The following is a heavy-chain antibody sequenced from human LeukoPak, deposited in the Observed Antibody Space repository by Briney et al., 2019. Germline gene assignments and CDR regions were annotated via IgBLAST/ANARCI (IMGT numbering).Heavy chain of an antibody. CDR2: IIPIFGTA. J-gene: IGHJ4*02. D-gene: IGHD3-22*01. CDR3: ARDQDSSGYPDY. CDR1: GGTFSSYA. V-gene: IGHV1-69*01. Sequence: SVKVSCKASGGTFSSYAISWVRQAPGQGLEWMGGIIPIFGTANYAQKFQGRVTITADESTSTAYMELSSLRSEDTAVYYCARDQDSSGYPDYWGQGTLVTVSS.